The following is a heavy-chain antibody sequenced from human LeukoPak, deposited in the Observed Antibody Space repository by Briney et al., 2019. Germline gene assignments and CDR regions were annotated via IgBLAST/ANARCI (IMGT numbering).Heavy chain of an antibody. V-gene: IGHV3-30*02. CDR1: AFSVSTNY. Sequence: GGSLRLSCAASAFSVSTNYMSWVRQAPGKGLEWVAYIQYDGSNEQYADSVKGRFSISRDSSKNILYLQMNSLRAEDTAVYYCAKDRCSNGVGCYYYYMDVWGKGTTVTISS. CDR3: AKDRCSNGVGCYYYYMDV. CDR2: IQYDGSNE. D-gene: IGHD2-8*01. J-gene: IGHJ6*03.